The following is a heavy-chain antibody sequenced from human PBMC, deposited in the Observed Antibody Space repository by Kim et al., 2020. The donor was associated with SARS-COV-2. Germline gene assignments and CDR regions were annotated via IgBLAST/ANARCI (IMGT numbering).Heavy chain of an antibody. D-gene: IGHD3-10*01. Sequence: GGSLRLSCAASGFTFSSYGMNWVRQAPGKGLEWVALTCDDGSNKYYADSVKGRFTISRDNSRKTLYLQMNSLRAEDTAMYYCARGGGRSCLNVRGVWARG. J-gene: IGHJ6*01. CDR1: GFTFSSYG. V-gene: IGHV3-33*08. CDR3: ARGGGRSCLNVRGV. CDR2: TCDDGSNK.